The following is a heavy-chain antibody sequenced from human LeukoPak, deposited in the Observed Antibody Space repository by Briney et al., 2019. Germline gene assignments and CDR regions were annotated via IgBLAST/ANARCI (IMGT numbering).Heavy chain of an antibody. Sequence: GGSLRLSCAASGSTFSSYWMHWVRQAPGKGLVWVSRINSDGSSTSYADSVKGRFTISRDNAKNTLYLQMNSLRAEDTAVYYCARGLAYYYDSSGYYPLRYWGQGTLVTVSS. V-gene: IGHV3-74*01. CDR1: GSTFSSYW. D-gene: IGHD3-22*01. CDR3: ARGLAYYYDSSGYYPLRY. CDR2: INSDGSST. J-gene: IGHJ4*02.